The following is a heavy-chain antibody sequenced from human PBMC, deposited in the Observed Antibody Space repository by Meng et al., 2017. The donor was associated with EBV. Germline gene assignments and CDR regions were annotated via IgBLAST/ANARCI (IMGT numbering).Heavy chain of an antibody. Sequence: QWQVGQAGAEVKGAGFSVKISCKTSGGHFRSDAVSWVRQGPGQGLEWLGGLIPMSGAPHYAQKFQDRVTITADEYTRTHYMELSSLRSDDTAMYYCASESGRGFTPDFWGQGTLVTVSS. J-gene: IGHJ4*02. CDR2: LIPMSGAP. CDR1: GGHFRSDA. D-gene: IGHD3-10*01. V-gene: IGHV1-69*01. CDR3: ASESGRGFTPDF.